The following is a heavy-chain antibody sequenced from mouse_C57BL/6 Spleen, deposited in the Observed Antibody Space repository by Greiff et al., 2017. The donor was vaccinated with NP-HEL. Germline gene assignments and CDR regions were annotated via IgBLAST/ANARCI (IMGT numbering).Heavy chain of an antibody. V-gene: IGHV1-15*01. Sequence: QVQLQQSGAELVRPGASVTLSCKASGYTFTDYEMHWVKQTPVHGLEWIGAIDPETGGTAYNQKFKGKAILTADKSSSTAYMELRILTSEDSAVYYCVHPRFITGMDYWGQGTTVTVSS. J-gene: IGHJ4*01. CDR1: GYTFTDYE. CDR2: IDPETGGT. CDR3: VHPRFITGMDY. D-gene: IGHD1-1*01.